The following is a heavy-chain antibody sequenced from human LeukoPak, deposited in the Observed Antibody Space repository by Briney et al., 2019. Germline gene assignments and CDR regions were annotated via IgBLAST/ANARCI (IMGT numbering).Heavy chain of an antibody. CDR3: AREVKRWELLGSWFDP. CDR1: GGSISSSSYY. V-gene: IGHV4-39*07. J-gene: IGHJ5*02. CDR2: IYYSGST. Sequence: SETLSLTCTVSGGSISSSSYYWGWIRQPPGKGLEWIGSIYYSGSTYYNPSLKSRVTISVDTSKNQFSLKLSSVTAADTAVYYCAREVKRWELLGSWFDPWGQGTLVTVSS. D-gene: IGHD1-26*01.